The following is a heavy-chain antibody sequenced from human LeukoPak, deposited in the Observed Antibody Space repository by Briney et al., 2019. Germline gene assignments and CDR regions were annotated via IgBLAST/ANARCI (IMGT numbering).Heavy chain of an antibody. Sequence: GGSLRLSCAASGFTFSSYEMNWFRQAPGRGLGWLSYISTSSATIKYADSVKGRFTISRDNAKNSLYLQMNNLRAEDSAVYYCVRKTVGAQNWFGPWGQGTLVSVSS. CDR1: GFTFSSYE. D-gene: IGHD1-26*01. J-gene: IGHJ5*02. V-gene: IGHV3-48*03. CDR3: VRKTVGAQNWFGP. CDR2: ISTSSATI.